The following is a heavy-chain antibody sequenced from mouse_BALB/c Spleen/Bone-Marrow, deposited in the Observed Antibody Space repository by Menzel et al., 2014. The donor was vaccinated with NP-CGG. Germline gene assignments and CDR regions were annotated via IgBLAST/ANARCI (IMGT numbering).Heavy chain of an antibody. CDR2: IRNKANGYTT. CDR3: ARDRNFGSSWYFDV. V-gene: IGHV7-3*02. D-gene: IGHD1-1*01. Sequence: EVKLVESGGGLVQPGGSLRLSCATSGFTFTDYYMSWVRPPPGKALEWLGFIRNKANGYTTEYSTSMKGRFTISRDNSQSILYLQMNTLRAEDSATYYCARDRNFGSSWYFDVWGAGTTVTVSS. J-gene: IGHJ1*01. CDR1: GFTFTDYY.